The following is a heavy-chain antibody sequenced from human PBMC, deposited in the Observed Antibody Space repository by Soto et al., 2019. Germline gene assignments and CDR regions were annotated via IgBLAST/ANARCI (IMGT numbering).Heavy chain of an antibody. CDR1: GGSISSYY. D-gene: IGHD6-19*01. V-gene: IGHV4-59*08. CDR2: IYYSGST. CDR3: ARHENMAVAGTIDY. Sequence: SETLSLTCTVSGGSISSYYWSWIRQPPGKGLEWIGYIYYSGSTNYNPSLKSRVTISVDTSKNQFSLKLSSVTAADTAVYYCARHENMAVAGTIDYWGQGTLVTVS. J-gene: IGHJ4*02.